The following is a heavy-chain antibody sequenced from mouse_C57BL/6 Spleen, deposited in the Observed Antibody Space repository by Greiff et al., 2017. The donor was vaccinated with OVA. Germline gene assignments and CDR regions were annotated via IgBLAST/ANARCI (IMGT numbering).Heavy chain of an antibody. D-gene: IGHD4-1*01. J-gene: IGHJ2*01. CDR2: IDPSDSYT. V-gene: IGHV1-59*01. Sequence: QVQLQQPGADLVRPGTSVKLSCKASGYTFTSYWMHWVKQRPGQGLEWIGVIDPSDSYTNYNQKFKGKATLTVDTSSSTAYMQLSSLTSEDSAVYYCARTGTGTDYFDYWGQGTTLTVSS. CDR3: ARTGTGTDYFDY. CDR1: GYTFTSYW.